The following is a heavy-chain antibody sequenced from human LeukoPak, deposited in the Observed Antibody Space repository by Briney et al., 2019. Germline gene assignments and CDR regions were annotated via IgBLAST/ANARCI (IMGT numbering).Heavy chain of an antibody. V-gene: IGHV3-11*05. J-gene: IGHJ4*02. CDR3: VRARFTTFVYY. CDR2: INILGSQT. CDR1: GFTFKDFY. D-gene: IGHD1-14*01. Sequence: GGSLRLSCAASGFTFKDFYMSWVRQAPGKGLEWVSYINILGSQTDYADSVKGRFTISRDNAKNSLSLQMNNLSVDDTAVYYCVRARFTTFVYYWGQGTLVTVSS.